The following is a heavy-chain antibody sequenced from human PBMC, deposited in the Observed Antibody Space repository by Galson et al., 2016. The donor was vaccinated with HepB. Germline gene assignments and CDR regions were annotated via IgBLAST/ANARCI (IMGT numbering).Heavy chain of an antibody. J-gene: IGHJ3*02. D-gene: IGHD4-23*01. V-gene: IGHV3-74*01. Sequence: SLRLSCADSRFTFSSYWMHWVRQVPGKGPVWVSVISGDASGTRYADSGKGRFTISRDNTKNTLYLQMNSLRTDDTLVSYCVSPLHNDSNSGMAFDIWGQGTMVTGYS. CDR2: ISGDASGT. CDR1: RFTFSSYW. CDR3: VSPLHNDSNSGMAFDI.